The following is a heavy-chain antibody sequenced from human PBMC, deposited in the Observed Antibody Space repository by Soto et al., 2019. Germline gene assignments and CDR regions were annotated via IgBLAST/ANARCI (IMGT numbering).Heavy chain of an antibody. J-gene: IGHJ4*02. Sequence: QLQLAESGGGVVQPGGSLRLSCAASGLVFSSYAMHWVRQAPGKGLEWVALIWYDGSNENYADFVKGRFTISRDNAKDTLYLQMNNLRVEDTAVYSCAAATYNWNARFDSWGQGTQVIVSS. CDR1: GLVFSSYA. CDR2: IWYDGSNE. D-gene: IGHD1-1*01. CDR3: AAATYNWNARFDS. V-gene: IGHV3-33*01.